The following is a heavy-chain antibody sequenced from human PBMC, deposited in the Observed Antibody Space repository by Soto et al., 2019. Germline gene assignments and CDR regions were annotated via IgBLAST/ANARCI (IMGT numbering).Heavy chain of an antibody. J-gene: IGHJ4*01. CDR3: ARVVKAGDYGDYGRYYFDY. D-gene: IGHD4-17*01. V-gene: IGHV1-69*05. Sequence: SVKVSCKASGGTFSSYAISWVRQAPGQGLEWMGGIIPIFGTANYAQKLQGRLTMTTDTSTNTAYMELRSLRSDDTAVYYCARVVKAGDYGDYGRYYFDYWGHGTLVTVSS. CDR1: GGTFSSYA. CDR2: IIPIFGTA.